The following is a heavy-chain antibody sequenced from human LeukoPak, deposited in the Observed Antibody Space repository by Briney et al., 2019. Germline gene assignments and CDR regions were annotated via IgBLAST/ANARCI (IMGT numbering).Heavy chain of an antibody. CDR2: IKQEGSEK. Sequence: GGSLRLSCAASGFMFSSNAMSWVRQAPGKGLEWVANIKQEGSEKYYVDSVKGRFTISRDNAKNSLYLQVNSLRAEDTAVYYCARDVSLWAFDIWGQGTMVTVSS. D-gene: IGHD2-21*01. CDR1: GFMFSSNA. J-gene: IGHJ3*02. V-gene: IGHV3-7*01. CDR3: ARDVSLWAFDI.